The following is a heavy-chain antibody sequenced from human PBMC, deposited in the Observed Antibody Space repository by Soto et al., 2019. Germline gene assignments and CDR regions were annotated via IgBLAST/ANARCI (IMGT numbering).Heavy chain of an antibody. CDR1: GGSVSSGGYY. CDR3: ARRALPQCINGVCYKDGFWDY. J-gene: IGHJ4*02. D-gene: IGHD2-8*01. V-gene: IGHV4-31*03. CDR2: IYYSGTT. Sequence: TLSLTCTVXGGSVSSGGYYWSWIRQHPGTGLEWIGYIYYSGTTYFNPSLKSRASISLDTSKNEFSLKLTSVTAADTAVYYCARRALPQCINGVCYKDGFWDYWGQGALVTVSS.